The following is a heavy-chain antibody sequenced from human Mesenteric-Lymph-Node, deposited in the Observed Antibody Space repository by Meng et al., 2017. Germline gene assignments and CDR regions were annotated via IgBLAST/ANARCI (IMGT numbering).Heavy chain of an antibody. CDR1: GYTFTDYI. D-gene: IGHD5-18*01. CDR3: ARGIVDGYGGDSWFDP. J-gene: IGHJ5*02. Sequence: QFQLALSGAEVKKSGALVKVFCMASGYTFTDYIMQRVRQAPGLGLEWLGRLNPNGGDTNYAQKFQGRVTMTRDTSISTAYMELSRLTSDDTAVYYGARGIVDGYGGDSWFDPWGQGTLVTVSS. V-gene: IGHV1-2*06. CDR2: LNPNGGDT.